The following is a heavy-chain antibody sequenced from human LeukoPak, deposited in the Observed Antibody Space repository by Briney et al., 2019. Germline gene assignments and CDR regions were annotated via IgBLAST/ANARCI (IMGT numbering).Heavy chain of an antibody. Sequence: TGGSLRLSCAASGFTVSSNYMSWVRQAPGKGLEWVSVIYSGGSTYYADSVKGRFTISRDNSKNTLYLQMNSLRAEDTAVYYCAGLPAYYYDTSGFYFDYWGQGTLVTVSS. CDR3: AGLPAYYYDTSGFYFDY. CDR1: GFTVSSNY. CDR2: IYSGGST. D-gene: IGHD3-22*01. J-gene: IGHJ4*02. V-gene: IGHV3-66*04.